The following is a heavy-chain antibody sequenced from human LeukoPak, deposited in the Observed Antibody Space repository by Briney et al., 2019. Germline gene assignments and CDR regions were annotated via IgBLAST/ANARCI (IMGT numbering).Heavy chain of an antibody. CDR3: AKVYGEYDYLWGGYDY. CDR2: ISSSGSTI. Sequence: GGSLRLSCAASGFTFSDYYMSWIRQAPGKGLEWVSYISSSGSTIYYADSVKGRFTISRDNAKNSLYLQMNSLRAEDTAVYYCAKVYGEYDYLWGGYDYWGQGTLVTVSP. D-gene: IGHD3-16*01. V-gene: IGHV3-11*04. CDR1: GFTFSDYY. J-gene: IGHJ4*02.